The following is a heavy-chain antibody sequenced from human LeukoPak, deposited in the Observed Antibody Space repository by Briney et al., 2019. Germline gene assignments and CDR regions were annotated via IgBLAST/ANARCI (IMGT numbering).Heavy chain of an antibody. D-gene: IGHD1/OR15-1a*01. V-gene: IGHV3-72*01. CDR3: VRDSTNFYFDY. CDR1: GFTFSDRN. Sequence: GGPLRLSCAASGFTFSDRNMDWFRQAPGQGLEWVGRVRNKASSCTTEYAASVKGRFTVSRDDSKNSLYLQMNSLRTEDTAVYYCVRDSTNFYFDYWGQGTLVTVSS. J-gene: IGHJ4*02. CDR2: VRNKASSCTT.